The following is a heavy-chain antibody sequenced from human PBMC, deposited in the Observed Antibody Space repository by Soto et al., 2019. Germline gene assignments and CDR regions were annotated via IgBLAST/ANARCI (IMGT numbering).Heavy chain of an antibody. CDR1: GGSISSYY. D-gene: IGHD5-12*01. CDR2: IYYSGST. J-gene: IGHJ4*02. CDR3: ARSHDGDGYNYNY. V-gene: IGHV4-59*01. Sequence: QVQLQESGPGLVKPSETLSLTCTVSGGSISSYYWSWIRQPPGKGLEWIGYIYYSGSTNYNPSLKSRSTISVDTPKNQFSLKLSSVTAADTAVYYCARSHDGDGYNYNYWGQGNLVTVSS.